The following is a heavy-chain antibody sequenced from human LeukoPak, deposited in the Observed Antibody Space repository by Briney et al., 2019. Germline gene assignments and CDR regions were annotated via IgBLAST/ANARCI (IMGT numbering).Heavy chain of an antibody. D-gene: IGHD2-21*02. CDR2: IIPIFGTA. CDR1: GGTFSSYA. Sequence: SVKVSCKASGGTFSSYAISWVRQAPGQGLEWMGGIIPIFGTANHAQKFQGRVTITADESTSTAYMELSSLRSEDTAVYYCAGDQACGGDCYSVRPFDPWGQGTLVTVSS. J-gene: IGHJ5*02. V-gene: IGHV1-69*13. CDR3: AGDQACGGDCYSVRPFDP.